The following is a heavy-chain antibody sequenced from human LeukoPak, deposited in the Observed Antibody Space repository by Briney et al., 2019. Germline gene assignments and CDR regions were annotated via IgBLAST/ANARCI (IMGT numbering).Heavy chain of an antibody. J-gene: IGHJ4*02. CDR3: ARDHAPAGGGLDF. V-gene: IGHV3-53*01. D-gene: IGHD6-13*01. CDR1: GIAVSNNH. CDR2: IYTGGIT. Sequence: GGSLRLSCAASGIAVSNNHMAWVRQAPGKGLEWVSVIYTGGITYYADSVEGRFFVSRDTSRNIGYLQMNDLKVEDTALYYCARDHAPAGGGLDFWGQGTHVTVSS.